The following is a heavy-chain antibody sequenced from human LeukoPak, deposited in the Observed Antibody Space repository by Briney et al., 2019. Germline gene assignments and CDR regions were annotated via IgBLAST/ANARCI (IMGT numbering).Heavy chain of an antibody. CDR1: GGSIGGSNW. CDR2: IYHTGST. V-gene: IGHV4-4*02. D-gene: IGHD5/OR15-5a*01. CDR3: ATRYSVWPK. J-gene: IGHJ4*02. Sequence: SETLSLTCAVSGGSIGGSNWCWWSWVRQPPGKGLEWIGEIYHTGSTNYNPSLKSRVTISLDKSKNQFSLTLTSVTAADTAMYYCATRYSVWPKWGPGTLVTVSS.